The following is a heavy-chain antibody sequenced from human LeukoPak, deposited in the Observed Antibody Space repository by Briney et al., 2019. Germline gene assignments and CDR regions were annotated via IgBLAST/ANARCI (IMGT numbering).Heavy chain of an antibody. CDR3: ASDRPHPRVEPPNFDS. CDR1: GFTFSSYA. CDR2: INGGGSTT. J-gene: IGHJ4*02. V-gene: IGHV3-23*01. Sequence: PGGSLRLSCAASGFTFSSYAMSWVRQAPGKGLEWVSAINGGGSTTYSAESVKGRFITSRDNSKNTLYLQMNSLRAEDTGTYYCASDRPHPRVEPPNFDSWGQGTLITVSA. D-gene: IGHD1-14*01.